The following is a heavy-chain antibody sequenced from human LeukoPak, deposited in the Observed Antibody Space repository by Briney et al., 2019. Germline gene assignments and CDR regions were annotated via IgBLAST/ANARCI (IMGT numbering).Heavy chain of an antibody. D-gene: IGHD3-22*01. V-gene: IGHV1-18*01. CDR1: GYTFTSYG. CDR3: ARGEYYYDSSGYTH. CDR2: ISAYNGNT. J-gene: IGHJ4*02. Sequence: ASVKVSCKASGYTFTSYGISWVRQAPGQGLEWMGWISAYNGNTNYAQKLQGRVTMTTDTSTSAAYMELRSLRSDDTAVYYCARGEYYYDSSGYTHWGQGTLVTVSS.